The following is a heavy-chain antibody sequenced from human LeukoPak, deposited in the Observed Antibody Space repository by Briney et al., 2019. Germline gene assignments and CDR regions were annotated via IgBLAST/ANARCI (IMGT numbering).Heavy chain of an antibody. CDR3: ARDRYGYTYGLFDY. V-gene: IGHV3-7*05. D-gene: IGHD5-18*01. Sequence: GGSLRLSCAASGFTFSNDWMTWVRQAPGKGLEWVANIHQVGSGKYYVDSVKGRFTISRDNAKNSLYLQMNSLRADDTAVHYCARDRYGYTYGLFDYWGQGTLVTVSS. J-gene: IGHJ4*02. CDR1: GFTFSNDW. CDR2: IHQVGSGK.